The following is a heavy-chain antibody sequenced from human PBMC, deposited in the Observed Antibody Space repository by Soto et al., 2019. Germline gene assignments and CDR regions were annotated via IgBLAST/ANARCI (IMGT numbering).Heavy chain of an antibody. V-gene: IGHV1-46*01. D-gene: IGHD5-12*01. CDR2: IKPTDGST. CDR3: ARDAQSGRRYSVYDTF. Sequence: TNYHVGCVRITKKKGLEWMGLIKPTDGSTTFAQKFQGRVTMTRDTSTSTVYMDLTSLTSEDTAVYYCARDAQSGRRYSVYDTFCGQGILVTVSS. J-gene: IGHJ4*01. CDR1: TNYH.